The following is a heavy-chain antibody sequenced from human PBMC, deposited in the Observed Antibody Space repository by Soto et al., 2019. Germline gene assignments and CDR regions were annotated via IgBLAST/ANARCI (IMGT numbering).Heavy chain of an antibody. Sequence: SETLSLTCTVSGGSISSSSYYWGWIRQPPGKGLEWIGSIYYSGSTYYNPSLKSRVTISVDTSKNQFSLKLSSVTAADTAVYYCASDWSGNYYYGMDVWGQGTTVTVSS. V-gene: IGHV4-39*07. J-gene: IGHJ6*02. CDR1: GGSISSSSYY. CDR2: IYYSGST. CDR3: ASDWSGNYYYGMDV. D-gene: IGHD2-8*02.